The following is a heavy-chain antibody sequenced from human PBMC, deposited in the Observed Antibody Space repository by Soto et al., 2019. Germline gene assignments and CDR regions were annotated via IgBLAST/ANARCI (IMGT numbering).Heavy chain of an antibody. J-gene: IGHJ4*02. D-gene: IGHD3-3*01. V-gene: IGHV4-59*01. CDR2: IYYSGST. CDR1: GGSISSYY. CDR3: ASTIFGVGAHDY. Sequence: QVQLQESGPGLVKPSETLSLTCTVSGGSISSYYWSWIRQPPGKGLEWIGYIYYSGSTNYNPSLKSRVSISVDTSKNQFSLKLSSVTAADTAVYYCASTIFGVGAHDYWGQGTLVTLSS.